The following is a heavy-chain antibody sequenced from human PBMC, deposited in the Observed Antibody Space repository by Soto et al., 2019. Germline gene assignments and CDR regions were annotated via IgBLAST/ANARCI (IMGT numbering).Heavy chain of an antibody. CDR2: ISYSGST. CDR1: CASITTYY. V-gene: IGHV4-59*01. J-gene: IGHJ5*02. D-gene: IGHD3-10*01. Sequence: SETLSLTCSVSCASITTYYWSWIRQPPGKGLEWIGSISYSGSTKYNPSLESRVMISLDTSKNHFSLRLTSVTAADTALYYCARDWDSSGLFDPWGQGALVNVSS. CDR3: ARDWDSSGLFDP.